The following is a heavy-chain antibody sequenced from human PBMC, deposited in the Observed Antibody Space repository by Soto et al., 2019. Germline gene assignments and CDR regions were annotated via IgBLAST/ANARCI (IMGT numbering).Heavy chain of an antibody. CDR2: VSYDGSNK. Sequence: GGSLRLSCVASGFTFNTYAMHWVRQAPGKGLEWVAVVSYDGSNKYYADSVKGRFTISRDNSKNTLYLQMNSLRAEDTAVYYCATSHSSTFYYFDYWGQGTPVTVSS. CDR3: ATSHSSTFYYFDY. J-gene: IGHJ4*02. D-gene: IGHD6-19*01. CDR1: GFTFNTYA. V-gene: IGHV3-30-3*01.